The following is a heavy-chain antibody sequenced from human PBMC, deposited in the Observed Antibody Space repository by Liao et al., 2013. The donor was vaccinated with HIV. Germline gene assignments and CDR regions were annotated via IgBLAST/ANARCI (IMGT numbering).Heavy chain of an antibody. CDR2: INHSGST. J-gene: IGHJ3*02. CDR3: ARGGYSFGYAFDI. D-gene: IGHD5-18*01. CDR1: GGSIINYY. Sequence: QVQLQESGPGLVKPSETLSLTCTVSGGSIINYYWSCIRQPPGKGLEWIGEINHSGSTNYNPSLKSRVTISVDTSKNQFSLKLSSVTAADTAVYYCARGGYSFGYAFDIWGQGTMVTVSS. V-gene: IGHV4-59*12.